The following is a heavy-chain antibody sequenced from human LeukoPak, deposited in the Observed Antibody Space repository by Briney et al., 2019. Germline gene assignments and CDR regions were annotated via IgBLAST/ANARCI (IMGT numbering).Heavy chain of an antibody. V-gene: IGHV4-59*01. CDR1: GGSISSYY. CDR2: IYYSGNT. Sequence: SEALSLTCTVPGGSISSYYWSWVRQPPGKGLEWIGHIYYSGNTYYNPSLKSRVTISVHKSKKQFPLKVNSTTAAQTTVYSCARGGGHRSSWFHFGYWCQETRVIVSA. J-gene: IGHJ4*02. D-gene: IGHD6-13*01. CDR3: ARGGGHRSSWFHFGY.